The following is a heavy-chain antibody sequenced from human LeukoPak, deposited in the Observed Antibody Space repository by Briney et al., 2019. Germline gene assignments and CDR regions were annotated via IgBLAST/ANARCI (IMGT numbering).Heavy chain of an antibody. Sequence: ASVKVSCRASGYTFTGYYMHWVRQDPGQPVEWIGWISANRVDGNFAQKLQGKVTMTRDTTTSTAYMELRGLRSDDAAVYYCARSSSSFFDSWGQGTLVTVSS. V-gene: IGHV1-2*02. CDR2: ISANRVDG. D-gene: IGHD6-6*01. CDR1: GYTFTGYY. J-gene: IGHJ4*02. CDR3: ARSSSSFFDS.